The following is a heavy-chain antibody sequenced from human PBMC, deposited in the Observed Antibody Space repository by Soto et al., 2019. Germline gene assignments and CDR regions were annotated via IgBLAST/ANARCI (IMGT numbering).Heavy chain of an antibody. CDR1: GFSLSTSQVG. CDR3: GDLIPRGYYYDH. CDR2: VYWNDDK. V-gene: IGHV2-5*01. Sequence: QITLKEPGPTLVKPTQTLTLTCTFPGFSLSTSQVGGGWIRQPPGKALEWLAHVYWNDDKDYSLSLKSRLTSSNDDHKGQVVLKMNNMRPVDTATYYCGDLIPRGYYYDHRGQRALVNVSS. J-gene: IGHJ4*02. D-gene: IGHD2-21*01.